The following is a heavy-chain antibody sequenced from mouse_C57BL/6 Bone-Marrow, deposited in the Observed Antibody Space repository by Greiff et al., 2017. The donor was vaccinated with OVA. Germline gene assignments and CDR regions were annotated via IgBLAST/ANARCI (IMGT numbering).Heavy chain of an antibody. V-gene: IGHV5-9-1*02. Sequence: DVQLVESGEGLVKPGGSLKLSCAASGFTFSSYAMSWVRQTPEKRLEWVAYISSGGDYIYYADTVKGRFTISRDNARNTLYLQMSSLKSEDTAMYYCTRVYYYGSSHYWYFDVWGTGTTVTVSS. J-gene: IGHJ1*03. D-gene: IGHD1-1*01. CDR1: GFTFSSYA. CDR2: ISSGGDYI. CDR3: TRVYYYGSSHYWYFDV.